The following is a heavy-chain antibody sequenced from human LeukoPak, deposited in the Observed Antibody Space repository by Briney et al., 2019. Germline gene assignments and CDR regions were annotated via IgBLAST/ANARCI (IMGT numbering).Heavy chain of an antibody. CDR3: ARPGKTDIFFDY. D-gene: IGHD3-9*01. Sequence: PSETLSLTCAVYGGSFSGYYWGWIRQPPGKGLEWIGSIYYSGSTYYNPSLKSRVSISVDTSKNQFSLKLSSVTAADTAVYYCARPGKTDIFFDYWGQGTLVTVSS. V-gene: IGHV4-39*01. CDR2: IYYSGST. CDR1: GGSFSGYY. J-gene: IGHJ4*02.